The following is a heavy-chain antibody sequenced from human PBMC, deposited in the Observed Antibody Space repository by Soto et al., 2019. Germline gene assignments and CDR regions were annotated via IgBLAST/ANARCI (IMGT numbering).Heavy chain of an antibody. Sequence: GGSLRLSCAASGFTFSSYSMNWVRQAPGKGLEWVSSISSSSSYIYYADSVKGRFTISRDNAKNSLYLQMNSLRAEDTAVYYCARDPSSTVTTWAGWLGTYYYYGMDVWGQGTTVTVSS. V-gene: IGHV3-21*01. J-gene: IGHJ6*02. CDR3: ARDPSSTVTTWAGWLGTYYYYGMDV. CDR2: ISSSSSYI. CDR1: GFTFSSYS. D-gene: IGHD4-17*01.